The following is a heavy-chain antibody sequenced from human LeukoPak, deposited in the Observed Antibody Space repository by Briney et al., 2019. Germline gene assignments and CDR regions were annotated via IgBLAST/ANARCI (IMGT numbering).Heavy chain of an antibody. J-gene: IGHJ5*02. CDR2: ISAYNGNT. D-gene: IGHD5-12*01. Sequence: ASVKVSCKASGYTFTSYGITWVRQAPGQGLEWMGWISAYNGNTNYAQKLQGRVTVTTDTSTSTAYMELRSLRSDDTAVYYCARDKVATPTTLAFDPWGQGTLVTVSS. CDR3: ARDKVATPTTLAFDP. V-gene: IGHV1-18*01. CDR1: GYTFTSYG.